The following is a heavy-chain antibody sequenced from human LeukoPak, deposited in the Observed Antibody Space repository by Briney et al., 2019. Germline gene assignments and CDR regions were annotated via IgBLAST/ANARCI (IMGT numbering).Heavy chain of an antibody. V-gene: IGHV4-34*11. J-gene: IGHJ4*02. D-gene: IGHD6-19*01. CDR1: GGSLNVYY. CDR2: IYYSGST. Sequence: PSETPSLTCAVYGGSLNVYYWSWIRQPPGKGLEWIGSIYYSGSTYYNPSLKSRVTISVDTSKNQFSLKLSSVTAADTAVYYCARGIGGRGIAVAVHWGQGTLVTVSS. CDR3: ARGIGGRGIAVAVH.